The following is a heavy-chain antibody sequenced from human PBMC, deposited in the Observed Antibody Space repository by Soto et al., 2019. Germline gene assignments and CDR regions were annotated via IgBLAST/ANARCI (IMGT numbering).Heavy chain of an antibody. V-gene: IGHV5-51*01. Sequence: GESLKISCKGSGYSFTSYWIGWVRQMPGKGLEWMGIIYPGDSDTRYSPSFQGQVTISADKSISTAYLQWSSLKASDTAMYYCARHLFMVEQQLDGSDYWGQGTLVTVSS. CDR3: ARHLFMVEQQLDGSDY. CDR1: GYSFTSYW. D-gene: IGHD6-13*01. J-gene: IGHJ4*02. CDR2: IYPGDSDT.